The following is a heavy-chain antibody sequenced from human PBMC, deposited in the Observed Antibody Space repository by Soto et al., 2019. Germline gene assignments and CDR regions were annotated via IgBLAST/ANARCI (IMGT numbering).Heavy chain of an antibody. V-gene: IGHV1-69*13. J-gene: IGHJ3*02. CDR1: GGTFSSYA. Sequence: SVKVSCKASGGTFSSYAISWVRQAPGQGLEWMGGIIPIFGTANYAQKFQGRVTITADESTSTAYMELSSLRSEDTAVYYCASDSGYANYALDIWGQGTMVTVSS. CDR3: ASDSGYANYALDI. D-gene: IGHD5-12*01. CDR2: IIPIFGTA.